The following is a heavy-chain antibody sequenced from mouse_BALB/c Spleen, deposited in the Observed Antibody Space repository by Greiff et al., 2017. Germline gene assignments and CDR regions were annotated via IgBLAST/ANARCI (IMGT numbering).Heavy chain of an antibody. D-gene: IGHD1-2*01. CDR2: ISDGGSYT. CDR3: ARDIHYYGSWFAY. V-gene: IGHV5-4*02. CDR1: GFTFSDYY. Sequence: EVMLVESGGGLVKPGGSLKLSSAASGFTFSDYYMYWVRQTPEKRLEWVATISDGGSYTYYPDSVKGRFTISRDNAKNNLYLQMSSLKSEDTAMYYCARDIHYYGSWFAYWGQGTLVTVSA. J-gene: IGHJ3*01.